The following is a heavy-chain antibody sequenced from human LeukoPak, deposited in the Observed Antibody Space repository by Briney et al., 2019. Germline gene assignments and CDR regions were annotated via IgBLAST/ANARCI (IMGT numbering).Heavy chain of an antibody. CDR2: IYTSGTT. J-gene: IGHJ4*02. CDR1: GGSIYSYY. CDR3: AREARDHNDGSGYYNDY. Sequence: SETLSLTCSVSGGSIYSYYWSWIRQPAGKGLEWIGRIYTSGTTNYNPSLASRVTVSLDPSHNQFSLKLTSLTAADTAVYYCAREARDHNDGSGYYNDYWGQGTLVTVSS. V-gene: IGHV4-4*07. D-gene: IGHD3-22*01.